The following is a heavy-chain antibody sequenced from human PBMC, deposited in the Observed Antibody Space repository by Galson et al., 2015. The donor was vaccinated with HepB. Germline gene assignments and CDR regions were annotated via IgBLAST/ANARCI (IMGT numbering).Heavy chain of an antibody. CDR1: GFTFSGSA. Sequence: SLRLSCAASGFTFSGSAIHWVRQASGKGPEWVGRIRSKANNYATSYVPSLEGRFTISRDDSKNMAYLQMNSLRAEDTAVYYCARDWMDWFDPWGQGTLVTVSS. J-gene: IGHJ5*02. CDR2: IRSKANNYAT. D-gene: IGHD2-2*03. CDR3: ARDWMDWFDP. V-gene: IGHV3-73*01.